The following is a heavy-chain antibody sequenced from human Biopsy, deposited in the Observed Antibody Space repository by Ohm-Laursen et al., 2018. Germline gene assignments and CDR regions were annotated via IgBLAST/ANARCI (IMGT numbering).Heavy chain of an antibody. V-gene: IGHV4-59*01. Sequence: GTLSLTCTVSGDSISSYYWSWIRRPPGKGLQWIGYVHYTGSTDYNPSLQSRVTISVDTSKNHFSLRLRSVTPADTAIYYCARDRGYYSDRTVPGYFDLWGRGTLVTVSS. CDR1: GDSISSYY. J-gene: IGHJ2*01. CDR2: VHYTGST. D-gene: IGHD3-22*01. CDR3: ARDRGYYSDRTVPGYFDL.